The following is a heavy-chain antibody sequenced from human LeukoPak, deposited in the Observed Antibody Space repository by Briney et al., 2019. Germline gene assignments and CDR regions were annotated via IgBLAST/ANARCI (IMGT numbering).Heavy chain of an antibody. Sequence: SETLSLTCAVYGGSFSGYYWSWIRQPPGKGLEWIGEINHSGSTNYNPSLKSRVTISVDTSKNQFSLKLSSVTAADTAVYYCARLGYSGYWGRDYCGQGTLVTVSS. CDR3: ARLGYSGYWGRDY. CDR2: INHSGST. D-gene: IGHD5-12*01. CDR1: GGSFSGYY. J-gene: IGHJ4*02. V-gene: IGHV4-34*01.